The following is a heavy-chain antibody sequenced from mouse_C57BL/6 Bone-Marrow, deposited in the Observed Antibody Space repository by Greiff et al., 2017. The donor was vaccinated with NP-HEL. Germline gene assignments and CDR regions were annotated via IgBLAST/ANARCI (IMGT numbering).Heavy chain of an antibody. J-gene: IGHJ2*01. CDR1: EYEFPSHD. V-gene: IGHV5-2*01. Sequence: EVMLVESGGGLVQPGESLKLSCESNEYEFPSHDMSWVRKTPEKRLELVAAINSDGGSTYYTDTMERRFIISRDNTKKTLYLQMSSLRSEDTALYYCARQEVIVTLYFDYWGQGTTLTVSS. D-gene: IGHD2-12*01. CDR2: INSDGGST. CDR3: ARQEVIVTLYFDY.